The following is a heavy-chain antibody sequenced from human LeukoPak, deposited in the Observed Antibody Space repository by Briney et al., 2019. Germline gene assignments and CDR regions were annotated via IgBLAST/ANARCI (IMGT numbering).Heavy chain of an antibody. D-gene: IGHD6-19*01. J-gene: IGHJ3*02. V-gene: IGHV4-4*02. CDR1: GGSISSSYW. CDR2: IYHSGST. Sequence: SETLSLTCGVSGGSISSSYWWSWVRPPPGKGLEWIGEIYHSGSTNYNPSLKSRVTISMDKSKNQFSLNLSSVTAADTAVYYCARQPAAYSSGWYDGFDIWGQGTMVTVSA. CDR3: ARQPAAYSSGWYDGFDI.